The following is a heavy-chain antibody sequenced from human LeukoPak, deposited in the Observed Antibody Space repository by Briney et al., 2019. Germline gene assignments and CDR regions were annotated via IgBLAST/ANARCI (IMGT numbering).Heavy chain of an antibody. CDR1: GFTFSSYA. V-gene: IGHV3-30*09. Sequence: GGTLRLSCTASGFTFSSYALHWVRQAPGKGLEWVAVITYDGSNKYCADSVKGRIAIPRGNSKHTLYLQMNSLRVEDTAVYYCAKDSSSSWYPLYFFDYWGQGTLVTVSS. D-gene: IGHD6-13*01. J-gene: IGHJ4*02. CDR2: ITYDGSNK. CDR3: AKDSSSSWYPLYFFDY.